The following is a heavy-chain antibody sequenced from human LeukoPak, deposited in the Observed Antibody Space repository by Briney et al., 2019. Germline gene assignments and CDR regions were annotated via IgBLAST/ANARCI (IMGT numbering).Heavy chain of an antibody. J-gene: IGHJ4*02. CDR2: VSYDGTYT. V-gene: IGHV3-30*03. Sequence: PGGSLRLSCAASGFTFSSYWMSWVRQAPGKGLEWVAVVSYDGTYTYYADSVKGRFTISRDNSRNTLYLQMNSLRTEDTSVYYCARDRGYCTGGTCYSGNDYWGQGTLVTVSS. CDR1: GFTFSSYW. D-gene: IGHD2-15*01. CDR3: ARDRGYCTGGTCYSGNDY.